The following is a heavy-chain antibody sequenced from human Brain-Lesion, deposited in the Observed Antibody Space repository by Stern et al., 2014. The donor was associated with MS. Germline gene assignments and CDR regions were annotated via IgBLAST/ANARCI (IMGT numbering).Heavy chain of an antibody. Sequence: VQLEESGAEVKKPGASVKVSCKTSGYIFTGYYIHLVRQAPGQGLEWMAWINPNTGGTTYAQKFQGRVTMSRDTSISTAYVELSSLTSDDTAVYYCARDQRGITIFGVVTDYYYLGMDVWGQGTTVTVSS. J-gene: IGHJ6*02. CDR2: INPNTGGT. CDR3: ARDQRGITIFGVVTDYYYLGMDV. CDR1: GYIFTGYY. D-gene: IGHD3-3*01. V-gene: IGHV1-2*02.